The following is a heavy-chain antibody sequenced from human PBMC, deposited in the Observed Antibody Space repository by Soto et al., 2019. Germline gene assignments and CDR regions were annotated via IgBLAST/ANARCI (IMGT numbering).Heavy chain of an antibody. J-gene: IGHJ5*02. CDR3: ARGVSGLWSLGWFDP. CDR2: INPNSGGT. V-gene: IGHV1-2*04. CDR1: GYTFTGYY. Sequence: GASVKVSCKASGYTFTGYYMHWVRQAPGQGLEWMGWINPNSGGTNYAQKFQGWVTMTRDTSISTAYMELSRLRSDDTAVYYCARGVSGLWSLGWFDPWGQGTQVTVSS. D-gene: IGHD5-18*01.